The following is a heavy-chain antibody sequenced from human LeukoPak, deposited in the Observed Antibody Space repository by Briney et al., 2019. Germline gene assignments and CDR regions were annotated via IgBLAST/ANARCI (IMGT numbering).Heavy chain of an antibody. D-gene: IGHD3-22*01. Sequence: GGSLRLSCAASGFTFSSYWMSWVRQAPGKGLEWVANIKQDGSEKYYVDSVKGRFTISRDNAKNSLYLQMNSLRAEDTAVYYCARDPTYYYDSSGYGEDYWGQGTLVTVSS. CDR1: GFTFSSYW. V-gene: IGHV3-7*01. J-gene: IGHJ4*02. CDR3: ARDPTYYYDSSGYGEDY. CDR2: IKQDGSEK.